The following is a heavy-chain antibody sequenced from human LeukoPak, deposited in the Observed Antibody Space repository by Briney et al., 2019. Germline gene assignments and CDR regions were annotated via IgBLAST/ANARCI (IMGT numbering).Heavy chain of an antibody. V-gene: IGHV1-18*01. CDR2: ISAYNGNT. Sequence: ASVKVSCKAPGYTFTSYGISWVRQAPGQGLEWMGWISAYNGNTNYAQKLQGRVTMTTDTSTSTAYMELRSLRSDDTAVYYCAREGRPSGYPTSYYYGMDVWGQGTTVTVSS. CDR3: AREGRPSGYPTSYYYGMDV. J-gene: IGHJ6*02. D-gene: IGHD3-22*01. CDR1: GYTFTSYG.